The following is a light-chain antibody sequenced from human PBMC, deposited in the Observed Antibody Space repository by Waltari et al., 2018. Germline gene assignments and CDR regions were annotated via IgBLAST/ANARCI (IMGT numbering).Light chain of an antibody. V-gene: IGKV3-15*01. CDR1: QSVRSN. Sequence: EIVMTQFPATLSVSPGERATLSCRASQSVRSNLAWYQQKPGQAPRLLIYAASTRATGIPASFSGSGAGTELTLTISSLQSEDFAVYYCQQYNNWPLTFGGGTKVEIK. CDR3: QQYNNWPLT. J-gene: IGKJ4*01. CDR2: AAS.